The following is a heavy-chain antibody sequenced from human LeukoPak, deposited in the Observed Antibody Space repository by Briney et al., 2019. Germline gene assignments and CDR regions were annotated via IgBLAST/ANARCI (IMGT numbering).Heavy chain of an antibody. J-gene: IGHJ6*02. D-gene: IGHD2-15*01. CDR3: AREWWAGTAYYYYGMDV. Sequence: SQNLSLTCAISGDSVSSNSAAWNWIRQSPSRGLEWLGRTYYRSKWYNDYAVSVKSRITINPDTSKNQFSLQLNSVTPEDTAVYYCAREWWAGTAYYYYGMDVWGQGTTVTVSS. CDR2: TYYRSKWYN. V-gene: IGHV6-1*01. CDR1: GDSVSSNSAA.